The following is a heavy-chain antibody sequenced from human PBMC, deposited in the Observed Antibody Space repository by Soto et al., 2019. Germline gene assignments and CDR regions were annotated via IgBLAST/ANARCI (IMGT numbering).Heavy chain of an antibody. V-gene: IGHV4-59*08. D-gene: IGHD6-19*01. J-gene: IGHJ3*02. CDR2: IYYSGST. CDR1: GGSISSYY. CDR3: ARRRGSGWYINFGAFDI. Sequence: PSATLSLTCTVSGGSISSYYWSWIRQPPGKGLEWIGYIYYSGSTNYNPSLKSRVTISVDTSKNQFSLKLSSVTAADTAVYYCARRRGSGWYINFGAFDIWGQGTMVTVS.